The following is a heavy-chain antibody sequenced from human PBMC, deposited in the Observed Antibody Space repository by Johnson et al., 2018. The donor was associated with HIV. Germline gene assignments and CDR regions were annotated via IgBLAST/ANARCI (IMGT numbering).Heavy chain of an antibody. Sequence: VQLVESGGGLVQPGGSLRLSCAASGFTFSSYWMSWVRQAPGKGLEWVANIKQDGSEKYYVDSVKGRFTISRDNAKNSLYLQMNRLRAEDTAVYYCAKPPVGGSYLDAFDIWGQGTMVTVSS. CDR1: GFTFSSYW. D-gene: IGHD1-26*01. V-gene: IGHV3-7*01. CDR2: IKQDGSEK. J-gene: IGHJ3*02. CDR3: AKPPVGGSYLDAFDI.